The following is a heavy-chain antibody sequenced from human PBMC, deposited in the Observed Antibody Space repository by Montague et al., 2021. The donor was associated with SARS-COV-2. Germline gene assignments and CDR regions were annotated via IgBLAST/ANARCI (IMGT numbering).Heavy chain of an antibody. CDR3: GRFLRRVVTAGTGHWGKNCYYYYMDV. D-gene: IGHD2-2*01. J-gene: IGHJ6*03. V-gene: IGHV4-34*01. CDR1: GGSFSDYY. Sequence: SETLSLTCAVYGGSFSDYYWSWIRQPPGKGLEWIGEINHSGSTNYNPPLKSRVIILVDTSKNQFFLKLSSVTAADTAVYYRGRFLRRVVTAGTGHWGKNCYYYYMDVWGQGTTVTVSS. CDR2: INHSGST.